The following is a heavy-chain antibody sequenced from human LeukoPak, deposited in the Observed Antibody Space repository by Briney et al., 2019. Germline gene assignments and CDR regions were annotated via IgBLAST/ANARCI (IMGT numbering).Heavy chain of an antibody. D-gene: IGHD6-13*01. Sequence: GGSLRLSCAASGFTFSSYGMHWVRQAPGKGLEWVAVIWYDGSNKYYADSVKGRFTISRDNSKNTLYLQMNSLRAEDTAVYYCAREGGSSCFDYWGQGTLVTVSS. CDR2: IWYDGSNK. CDR3: AREGGSSCFDY. J-gene: IGHJ4*02. CDR1: GFTFSSYG. V-gene: IGHV3-33*01.